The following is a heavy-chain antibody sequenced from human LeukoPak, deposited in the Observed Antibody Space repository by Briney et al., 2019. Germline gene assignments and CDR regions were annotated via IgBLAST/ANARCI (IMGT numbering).Heavy chain of an antibody. CDR3: ARESQAYCSSTSCFGTNDAFDI. D-gene: IGHD2-2*01. CDR1: GFPFSTYW. Sequence: GGSLRLSCAASGFPFSTYWMTWVRQAPGKGLEWVANIKQDGSDKYYVDSVKGRFTISRDNAKNSLYLQMNSLRAEDTALYYCARESQAYCSSTSCFGTNDAFDIWGQGTMVTVSS. CDR2: IKQDGSDK. J-gene: IGHJ3*02. V-gene: IGHV3-7*03.